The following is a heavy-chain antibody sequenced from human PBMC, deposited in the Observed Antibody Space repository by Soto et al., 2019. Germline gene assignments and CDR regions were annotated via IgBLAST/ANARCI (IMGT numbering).Heavy chain of an antibody. Sequence: SETRSLTCTVSGGSVSSDTHYWRWIRQPPGKRLEWIGFIYSSGGTNYSPSLKSRVTMSVDTSKNQFSLKLRSVIVADTAVYHCARFVRSCSGTTCYTRADVWGQGTTVTVSS. J-gene: IGHJ6*02. D-gene: IGHD2-2*02. CDR1: GGSVSSDTHY. V-gene: IGHV4-61*01. CDR3: ARFVRSCSGTTCYTRADV. CDR2: IYSSGGT.